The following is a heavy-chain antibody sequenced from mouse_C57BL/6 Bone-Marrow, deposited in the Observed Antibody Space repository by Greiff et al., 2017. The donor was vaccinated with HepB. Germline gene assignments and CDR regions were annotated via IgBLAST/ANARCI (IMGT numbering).Heavy chain of an antibody. V-gene: IGHV1-64*01. CDR3: AGYYSNWGDY. J-gene: IGHJ4*01. D-gene: IGHD2-5*01. Sequence: QVQLKQPGAELVKPGASVKLSCKASGYTFTSYWMHWVKQRPGQGLEWIGMIHPNSGSTNYNEKFKSKATLTVDKSSSTAYMQLSSLTSEDSAVYYCAGYYSNWGDYWGQGTSVTVSS. CDR2: IHPNSGST. CDR1: GYTFTSYW.